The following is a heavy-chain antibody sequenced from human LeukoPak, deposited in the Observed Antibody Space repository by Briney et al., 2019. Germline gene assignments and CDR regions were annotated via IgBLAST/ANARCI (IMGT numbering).Heavy chain of an antibody. Sequence: SETLSLTCAVSGGSISTYYWSWIRRPPGKGLEWIAYIHASGPTNYNPSLKSRITISVDTSKNQFSLKLSSVTAADTAVYYCARHDAGIAARPFDNWGQGTLVTVSS. CDR2: IHASGPT. D-gene: IGHD6-6*01. V-gene: IGHV4-4*09. J-gene: IGHJ4*02. CDR3: ARHDAGIAARPFDN. CDR1: GGSISTYY.